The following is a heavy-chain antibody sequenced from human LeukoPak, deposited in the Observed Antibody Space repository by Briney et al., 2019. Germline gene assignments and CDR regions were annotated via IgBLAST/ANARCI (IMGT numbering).Heavy chain of an antibody. CDR3: ARSPYYDYVWADY. CDR2: ISGSGGST. J-gene: IGHJ4*02. CDR1: GFTFSSDA. D-gene: IGHD3-16*01. Sequence: AGGSLRLSCAASGFTFSSDAMSWVRQAPGKGLEWVSAISGSGGSTYYADSVKGRFTISRDNAKNSLYLQMNSLRAEDTAVYYCARSPYYDYVWADYWGQGTLVTVSS. V-gene: IGHV3-23*01.